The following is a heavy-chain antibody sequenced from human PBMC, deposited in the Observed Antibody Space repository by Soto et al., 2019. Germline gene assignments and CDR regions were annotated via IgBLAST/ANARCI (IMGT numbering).Heavy chain of an antibody. CDR1: GFTFSSYS. D-gene: IGHD2-15*01. V-gene: IGHV3-21*01. CDR3: ARGPSSKIDY. Sequence: EVQLVESGVGLVKPGGSLRLSCAASGFTFSSYSMNWVRQAPGKGLEWVSSISSSSSYIYYADSVKGRFTISRDNAKNSLYLQRNSLRAEDTAVYYCARGPSSKIDYWGQGTLVTVSS. CDR2: ISSSSSYI. J-gene: IGHJ4*02.